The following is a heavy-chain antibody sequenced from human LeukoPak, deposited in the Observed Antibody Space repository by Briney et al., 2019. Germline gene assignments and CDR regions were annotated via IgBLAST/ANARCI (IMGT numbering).Heavy chain of an antibody. CDR1: GYTFTGYY. Sequence: ASVKVSCKASGYTFTGYYMHWVRQAPGQGLEWMGWINPNSGGTNYAQKFQGRVTMTRDTSISTAYMELSRLRSDDTAVYYCARDSSSWYWGYFDYWGQGTLVTVST. D-gene: IGHD6-13*01. V-gene: IGHV1-2*02. CDR3: ARDSSSWYWGYFDY. CDR2: INPNSGGT. J-gene: IGHJ4*02.